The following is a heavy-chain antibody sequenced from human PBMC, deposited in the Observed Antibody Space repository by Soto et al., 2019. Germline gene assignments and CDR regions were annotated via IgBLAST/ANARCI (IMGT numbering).Heavy chain of an antibody. CDR1: GFSFSSFS. D-gene: IGHD3-10*01. Sequence: PGGSLRLSCVASGFSFSSFSMNWVRQAPGKGLEWVSYISSSRSSTDYAESVKGRFTIPRDNARNSLYLQMASLRAEDTALYYCAKDHPGELLPTCYDSWGPGTLVTVSS. CDR2: ISSSRSST. J-gene: IGHJ5*01. V-gene: IGHV3-48*01. CDR3: AKDHPGELLPTCYDS.